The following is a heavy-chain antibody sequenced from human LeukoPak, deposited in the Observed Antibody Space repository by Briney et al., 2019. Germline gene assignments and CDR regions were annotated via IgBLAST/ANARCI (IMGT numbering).Heavy chain of an antibody. CDR1: GYTLTELS. Sequence: ASVKVSCKVSGYTLTELSMHWVRQAPGKGLEWMGGFDPEDGKTIYAQKFQGRVTMTEDTSTDTAYMELSSLRSEDTAVYYCATACSSTSCYAFDYWGQGTLVTVSS. J-gene: IGHJ4*02. CDR3: ATACSSTSCYAFDY. D-gene: IGHD2-2*01. V-gene: IGHV1-24*01. CDR2: FDPEDGKT.